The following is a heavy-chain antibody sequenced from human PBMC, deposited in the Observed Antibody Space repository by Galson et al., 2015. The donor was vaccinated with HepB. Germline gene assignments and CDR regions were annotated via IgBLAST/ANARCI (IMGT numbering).Heavy chain of an antibody. V-gene: IGHV4-4*07. CDR3: ARAGGAAFSYYGSGTIDY. D-gene: IGHD3-10*01. J-gene: IGHJ4*02. CDR1: GGSISSYY. Sequence: ETLSLTCTVSGGSISSYYWSWIRQPAGKGLERIGRIYTSGSTNYNPSLKSRVTMSVDTSKNQFSLKLSSVTAADTAVYYCARAGGAAFSYYGSGTIDYWGQGTLVTVSS. CDR2: IYTSGST.